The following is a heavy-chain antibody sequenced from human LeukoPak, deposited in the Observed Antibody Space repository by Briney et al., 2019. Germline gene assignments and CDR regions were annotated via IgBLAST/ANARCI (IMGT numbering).Heavy chain of an antibody. CDR1: GGTFSSYA. CDR3: ARVVGARTPDYYYYYYMDV. D-gene: IGHD1-26*01. J-gene: IGHJ6*03. V-gene: IGHV1-69*05. Sequence: SVKVSCKASGGTFSSYAISWVRQAPGQGLEWMGGIIPVFGTANYAQKFQGRVTITTDESTSTAYMELSSLRSEDTAVYYCARVVGARTPDYYYYYYMDVWGKGTTVTVSS. CDR2: IIPVFGTA.